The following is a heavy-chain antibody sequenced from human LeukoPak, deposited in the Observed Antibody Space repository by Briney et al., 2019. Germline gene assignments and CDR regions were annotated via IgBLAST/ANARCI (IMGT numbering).Heavy chain of an antibody. V-gene: IGHV3-21*01. Sequence: PGESLRLSCAASGFTFSSYSMNWVRQAPGKGLEWVSSISSSSSYIYYADSVKGRFTISRDNVKNSLYLQMNSLRAEDTAVYYCARGRMVYAINYFDYWGQGTLVTVSS. J-gene: IGHJ4*02. CDR1: GFTFSSYS. D-gene: IGHD2-8*01. CDR2: ISSSSSYI. CDR3: ARGRMVYAINYFDY.